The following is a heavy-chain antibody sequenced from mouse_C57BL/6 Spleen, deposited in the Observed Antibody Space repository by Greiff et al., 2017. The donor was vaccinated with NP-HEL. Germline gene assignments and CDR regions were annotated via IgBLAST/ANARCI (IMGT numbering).Heavy chain of an antibody. J-gene: IGHJ1*03. CDR3: ARYGIYYGSSYDWYFDV. D-gene: IGHD1-1*01. V-gene: IGHV3-8*01. Sequence: EVKLLESGPGLAKPSQTLSLTCSVTGYSITSDYWNWIRKFPGNKLEYMGYISYSGSTYYNPSLKSRISITRDTSKNQYYLQLNSVTTEDTATYYCARYGIYYGSSYDWYFDVWGTGTTVTVSS. CDR2: ISYSGST. CDR1: GYSITSDY.